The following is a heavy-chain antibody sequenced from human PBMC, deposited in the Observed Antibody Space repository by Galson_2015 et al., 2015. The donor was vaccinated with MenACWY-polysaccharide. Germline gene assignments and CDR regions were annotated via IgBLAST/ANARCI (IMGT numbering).Heavy chain of an antibody. CDR3: AREPLDSSGYTRGSVFDL. CDR2: IKQDGSEK. V-gene: IGHV3-7*01. J-gene: IGHJ2*01. Sequence: SLRLSCAASGFTFSSLWMSWVRQAPGKGLEWVAIIKQDGSEKYYVDSVKGRFSISRDNAKNSLYLQMNSLRSEDTAVYYCAREPLDSSGYTRGSVFDLWGRGTLVTVSS. D-gene: IGHD3-22*01. CDR1: GFTFSSLW.